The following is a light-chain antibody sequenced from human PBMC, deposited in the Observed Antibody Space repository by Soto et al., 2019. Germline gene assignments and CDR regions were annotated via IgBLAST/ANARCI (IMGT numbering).Light chain of an antibody. CDR2: KAT. V-gene: IGKV1-5*03. CDR3: QQYNDFQYT. Sequence: DIQMTQSPSTLSASVGDGVTITCRASQSIGSWLAWYQQKPGKAPKLLIYKATNLQSGVPPRFSGSGSGTDFSLTISSLQPVDSATYFCQQYNDFQYTFGPGTKLEI. CDR1: QSIGSW. J-gene: IGKJ2*01.